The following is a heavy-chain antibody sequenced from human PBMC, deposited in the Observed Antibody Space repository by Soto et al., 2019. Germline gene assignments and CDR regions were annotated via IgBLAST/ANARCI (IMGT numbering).Heavy chain of an antibody. CDR3: TRDRGFLEWSFQFDP. CDR2: IIPYLGTS. CDR1: GGTFSRNP. Sequence: QVQLVQSGAEVKKPGSSVKVSCKASGGTFSRNPIGWVRQAPGQGLEWMGGIIPYLGTSNYAQKFQGRITMTANESTTTAYMELSSLTSEDTAVYYCTRDRGFLEWSFQFDPWGQGTLVTVSS. V-gene: IGHV1-69*01. J-gene: IGHJ5*02. D-gene: IGHD3-3*01.